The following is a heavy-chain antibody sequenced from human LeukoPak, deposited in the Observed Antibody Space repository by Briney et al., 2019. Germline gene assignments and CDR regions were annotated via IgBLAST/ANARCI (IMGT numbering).Heavy chain of an antibody. CDR1: GGSISSYY. CDR2: IYYSGST. V-gene: IGHV4-59*12. Sequence: SETLSLTCTVSGGSISSYYWSWIRQPPGKGLEWTGYIYYSGSTNYNPSLKSRVTISVDTSKNQFSLKLSSVTAADTAVYYCARDLGIAAAGRNNWFVPWGQGTLVTVSS. J-gene: IGHJ5*02. D-gene: IGHD6-13*01. CDR3: ARDLGIAAAGRNNWFVP.